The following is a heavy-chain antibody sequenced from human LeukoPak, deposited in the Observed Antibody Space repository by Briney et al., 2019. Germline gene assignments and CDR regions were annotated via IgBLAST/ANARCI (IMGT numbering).Heavy chain of an antibody. CDR1: GFTFSSYA. Sequence: PGGSLRLSCAAPGFTFSSYAMHWVRQAPGKGLEWVAVISYDGSNKYYADSVKGRFTISRDNSKNTLYLQMNSLRAEDAAVYYCARESGGWSFDYWGQGTLVTVSS. D-gene: IGHD6-19*01. CDR2: ISYDGSNK. V-gene: IGHV3-30-3*01. CDR3: ARESGGWSFDY. J-gene: IGHJ4*02.